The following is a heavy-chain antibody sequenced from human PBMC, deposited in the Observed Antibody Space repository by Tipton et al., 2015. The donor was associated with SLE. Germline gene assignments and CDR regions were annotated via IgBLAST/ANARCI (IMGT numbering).Heavy chain of an antibody. CDR3: ARVSSGWLYYFDY. V-gene: IGHV4-4*09. D-gene: IGHD6-19*01. J-gene: IGHJ4*02. CDR1: GGSISSYY. CDR2: IYTSGST. Sequence: TLSLTCTVSGGSISSYYWSWIRQPPGKGLEWIGYIYTSGSTNYNPSLKSRVTISVDTSKNQFSLKLSSVTAADTAVYYCARVSSGWLYYFDYWGQVTLVTVSS.